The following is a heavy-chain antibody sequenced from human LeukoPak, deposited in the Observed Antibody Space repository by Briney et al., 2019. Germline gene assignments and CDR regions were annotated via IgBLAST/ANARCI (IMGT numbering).Heavy chain of an antibody. D-gene: IGHD5-12*01. CDR2: IYSGRTF. CDR3: VRHDGRGGATMGAFDS. Sequence: KTSETLSLTCTISAASISSSNHHWGWIRQSPGKGLEWIGSIYSGRTFYYNPSLNSRVTISVVTSDQFTLQLNSVTAADTAVYYCVRHDGRGGATMGAFDSWGQGSLVTVSS. J-gene: IGHJ5*01. CDR1: AASISSSNHH. V-gene: IGHV4-39*01.